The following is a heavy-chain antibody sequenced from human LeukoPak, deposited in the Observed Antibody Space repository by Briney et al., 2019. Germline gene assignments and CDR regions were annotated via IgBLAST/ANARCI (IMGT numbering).Heavy chain of an antibody. D-gene: IGHD3-10*01. J-gene: IGHJ5*02. CDR3: ARGRRSYFNWFDP. Sequence: GASVKVSCKASGYTFTSYDINWVRQATGQGLEWMGWMSPNSGNTGYAQKFQGRVTMTRNTSISTAYMELSSLRSEDTAVYYCARGRRSYFNWFDPWGQGTLVTVSS. V-gene: IGHV1-8*01. CDR2: MSPNSGNT. CDR1: GYTFTSYD.